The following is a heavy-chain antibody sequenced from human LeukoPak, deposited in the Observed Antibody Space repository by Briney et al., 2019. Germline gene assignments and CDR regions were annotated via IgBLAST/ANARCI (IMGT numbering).Heavy chain of an antibody. CDR2: IIPIFGTA. V-gene: IGHV1-69*06. J-gene: IGHJ6*03. CDR3: ARGSRVDTAMVDYYYYYYMDV. D-gene: IGHD5-18*01. Sequence: ASVKVSCKASGGTFSSYAISWVRQAPGQGLEWMGGIIPIFGTANYAQKFRGRVTITADKSTSTAYMELSSLRSEDTAVYYCARGSRVDTAMVDYYYYYYMDVWGKGTTVTVSS. CDR1: GGTFSSYA.